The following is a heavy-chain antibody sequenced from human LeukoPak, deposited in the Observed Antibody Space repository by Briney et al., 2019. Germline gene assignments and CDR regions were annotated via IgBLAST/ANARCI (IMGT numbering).Heavy chain of an antibody. J-gene: IGHJ6*03. CDR2: FIIIIGYI. D-gene: IGHD6-19*01. CDR1: GFTFGNYW. CDR3: ARDYGPQWLAQLYYYYYMDV. Sequence: PGGSLRLSCAASGFTFGNYWMNWARQAQGKGWEGASSFIIIIGYIYYADSVKGRFTISRDNAKNSLYLQMNSLRAEDTAVYYCARDYGPQWLAQLYYYYYMDVWGKGTTVTVSS. V-gene: IGHV3-21*01.